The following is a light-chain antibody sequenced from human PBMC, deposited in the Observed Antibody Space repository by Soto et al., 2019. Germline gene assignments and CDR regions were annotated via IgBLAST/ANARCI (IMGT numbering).Light chain of an antibody. Sequence: EIVLTQSPGTLSLSPGERATLSCRASQSVSSSYLAWYQQKPGQAPRLLIYGASNSATGIPDRFSGSGSGTDFTLTISRLEPDDFAVYYCQQYGSSPLWTFGQGTKVKIK. CDR1: QSVSSSY. CDR3: QQYGSSPLWT. CDR2: GAS. J-gene: IGKJ1*01. V-gene: IGKV3-20*01.